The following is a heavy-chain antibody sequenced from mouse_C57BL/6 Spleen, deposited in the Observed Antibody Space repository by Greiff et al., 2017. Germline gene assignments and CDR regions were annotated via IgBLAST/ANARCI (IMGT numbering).Heavy chain of an antibody. J-gene: IGHJ2*01. Sequence: QVQLQQPGAELVKPGASVKLSCKASGYTFTSYWMHWVKQRPGQGLEWIGMIHPNSGSTNYNEKFKSKATLTVDKSSSTAYMQLSSLTSEDSAVYYCARSSSGYVNYFDYWGQGTTLTVSS. CDR1: GYTFTSYW. CDR2: IHPNSGST. D-gene: IGHD3-2*02. V-gene: IGHV1-64*01. CDR3: ARSSSGYVNYFDY.